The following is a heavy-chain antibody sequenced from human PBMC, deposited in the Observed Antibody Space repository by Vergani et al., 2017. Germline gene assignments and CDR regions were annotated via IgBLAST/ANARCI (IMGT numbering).Heavy chain of an antibody. CDR1: GGTFSSYA. J-gene: IGHJ6*02. CDR3: ARGVVPAAITGGYYYYGMDV. Sequence: QVQLVQSGAEVKKPGSSVKVSCKASGGTFSSYAISWVRQAPGQGLEWMGGIIPIFGIANYAQKFQGRVTITADKSTSTAYMELSSLRSDDTAVYYCARGVVPAAITGGYYYYGMDVWGQGTTVTVSS. D-gene: IGHD2-2*01. CDR2: IIPIFGIA. V-gene: IGHV1-69*17.